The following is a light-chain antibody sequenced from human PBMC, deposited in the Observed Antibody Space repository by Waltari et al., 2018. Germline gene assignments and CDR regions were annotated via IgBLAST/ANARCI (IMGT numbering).Light chain of an antibody. Sequence: QSALTQPPSASGSPGQSVTISCTGTSSDVGGSNYVSWYQQHPGKAPKLIISEVSKRPAGVPDRFSGSKSGNTASLTVSGLQAEDEADYYCSSYAGSDNWGLFGGGTKLTVL. CDR2: EVS. J-gene: IGLJ2*01. CDR1: SSDVGGSNY. CDR3: SSYAGSDNWGL. V-gene: IGLV2-8*01.